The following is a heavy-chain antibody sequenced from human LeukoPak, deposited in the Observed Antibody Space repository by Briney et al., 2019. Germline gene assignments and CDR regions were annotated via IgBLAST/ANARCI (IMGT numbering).Heavy chain of an antibody. D-gene: IGHD6-6*01. Sequence: GASVKVSCKASGYSFTGYYMHWVRQAPGQGLEWMGWINPNSGGTNYAQKFQGRVTMTRDTSISTAYMELSRLRSDDTAVYYCARGHSSIAARPEGWFDPWGQGTLVTVSS. V-gene: IGHV1-2*02. J-gene: IGHJ5*02. CDR3: ARGHSSIAARPEGWFDP. CDR1: GYSFTGYY. CDR2: INPNSGGT.